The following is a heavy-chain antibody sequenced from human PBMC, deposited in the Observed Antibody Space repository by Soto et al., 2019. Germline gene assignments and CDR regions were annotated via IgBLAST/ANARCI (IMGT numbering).Heavy chain of an antibody. CDR1: GGSISSGGYY. J-gene: IGHJ6*02. CDR3: ARDTYPYYYGSAKIYYYGMDV. Sequence: SETLSLTCTVSGGSISSGGYYWSWIRQHPGKGLEWFGYIYYSGSTYYNPSLKSRVTMSVDTSKNQFSLKLSSVTAADTAVYYCARDTYPYYYGSAKIYYYGMDVWGQGTTVTVSS. D-gene: IGHD3-10*01. V-gene: IGHV4-31*03. CDR2: IYYSGST.